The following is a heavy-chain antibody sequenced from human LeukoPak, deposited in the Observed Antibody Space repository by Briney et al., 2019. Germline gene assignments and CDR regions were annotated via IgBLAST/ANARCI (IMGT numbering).Heavy chain of an antibody. CDR2: ISGSGGST. Sequence: GGSLRLSCAASGFTFSSYAMSWVRQAPGKGLEWVSAISGSGGSTYYADSVKGRFTISRDNSKNTLYLQMDSLRAEDTAVYYCAKDRQVVVTHFDYWGQGTLVTVSS. D-gene: IGHD3-22*01. V-gene: IGHV3-23*01. CDR3: AKDRQVVVTHFDY. CDR1: GFTFSSYA. J-gene: IGHJ4*02.